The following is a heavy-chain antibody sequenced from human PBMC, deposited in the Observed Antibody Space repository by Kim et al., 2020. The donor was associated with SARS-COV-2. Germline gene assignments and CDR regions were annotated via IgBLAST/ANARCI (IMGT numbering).Heavy chain of an antibody. Sequence: SVKVSCKASGGTFSSYAISWVRQAPGQGLEWMGRIIPILGIANYAQKFQGRVTITADKSTSTAYMELSSLRSEDTAVYYCARGRDYYDSRKIHPFDIWGQGTMVTVSS. CDR2: IIPILGIA. CDR1: GGTFSSYA. V-gene: IGHV1-69*04. J-gene: IGHJ3*02. CDR3: ARGRDYYDSRKIHPFDI. D-gene: IGHD3-22*01.